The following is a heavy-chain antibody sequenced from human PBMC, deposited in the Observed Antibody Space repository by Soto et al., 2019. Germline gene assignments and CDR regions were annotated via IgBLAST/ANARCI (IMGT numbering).Heavy chain of an antibody. CDR3: AKENWFDP. Sequence: QVQLAESGGGVVQPGRSLRLSCAASGFTFSSYGMHWVRQAPGKGLEWVAVISYDGSNKYYADSVKGRFTISRDNSKNTLYLQMNSLRAEDTAVYYCAKENWFDPWGQGTLVTVSS. CDR2: ISYDGSNK. J-gene: IGHJ5*02. V-gene: IGHV3-30*18. CDR1: GFTFSSYG.